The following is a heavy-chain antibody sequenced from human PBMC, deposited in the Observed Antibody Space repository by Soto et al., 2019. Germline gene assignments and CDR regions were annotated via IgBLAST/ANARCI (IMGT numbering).Heavy chain of an antibody. D-gene: IGHD6-19*01. CDR1: GYTFTSYG. V-gene: IGHV1-18*01. J-gene: IGHJ5*02. Sequence: GASVKVSCKASGYTFTSYGISWVRQAPGQGLEWMGWISAYNGNTNYAQKLQGRVTMTTDTSTSTAYMELRSLRSDDTAVYYCARVYSSGWYLDWFDPWGQGTLVTV. CDR2: ISAYNGNT. CDR3: ARVYSSGWYLDWFDP.